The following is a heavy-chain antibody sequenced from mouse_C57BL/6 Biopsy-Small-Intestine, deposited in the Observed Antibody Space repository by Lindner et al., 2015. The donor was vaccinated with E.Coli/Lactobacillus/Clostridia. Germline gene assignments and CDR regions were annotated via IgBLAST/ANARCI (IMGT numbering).Heavy chain of an antibody. CDR1: GYAFTNYL. CDR2: INPGSGGT. J-gene: IGHJ4*01. Sequence: VQLQESGAELVRPGTSVKVSCKASGYAFTNYLIEWVKQRPGQGLEWIGVINPGSGGTNYNEKFKGKATLTTDKSSSTAYMQLSSLTSEDSAVYFCARGLSLYAMDYWGQGTSVTVSS. V-gene: IGHV1-54*01. D-gene: IGHD3-1*01. CDR3: ARGLSLYAMDY.